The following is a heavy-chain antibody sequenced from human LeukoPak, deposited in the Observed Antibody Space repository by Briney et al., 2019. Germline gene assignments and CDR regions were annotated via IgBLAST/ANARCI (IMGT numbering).Heavy chain of an antibody. V-gene: IGHV3-33*01. J-gene: IGHJ4*02. CDR2: IWYDGSNI. CDR3: ARGGKYYYVSGSPAFDY. D-gene: IGHD3-10*01. Sequence: GGSLRLSCAASGFTFSSHGMHWVRQAPGKGLNWVAVIWYDGSNIYYADSVKGRFTISRDNSKNTLYLQMNRLRVEDTAVYYCARGGKYYYVSGSPAFDYLGQGTLVTVSS. CDR1: GFTFSSHG.